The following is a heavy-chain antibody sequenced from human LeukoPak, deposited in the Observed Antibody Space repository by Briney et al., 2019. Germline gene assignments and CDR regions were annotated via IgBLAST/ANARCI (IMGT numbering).Heavy chain of an antibody. CDR1: VATFSSYA. CDR3: AREMGGTRQQLVRGFDY. Sequence: ASVKISCKASVATFSSYAISCVRQAPGQGLEWMGGIIPIFGTANYAQKFQGRVTITADESTSTAYMELSSLRSEDTAVYYCAREMGGTRQQLVRGFDYWGQGTLVTVSS. D-gene: IGHD6-13*01. CDR2: IIPIFGTA. V-gene: IGHV1-69*13. J-gene: IGHJ4*02.